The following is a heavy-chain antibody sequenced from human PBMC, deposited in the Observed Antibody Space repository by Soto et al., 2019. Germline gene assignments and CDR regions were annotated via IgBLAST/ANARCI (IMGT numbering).Heavy chain of an antibody. V-gene: IGHV1-18*04. CDR1: GYTFTSYG. CDR2: ISAYNGNT. J-gene: IGHJ5*02. Sequence: GASVKVSCKASGYTFTSYGISWVRQAPGQGLEWMGWISAYNGNTNYAQKLQGRVTMTTDTSTSTAYMELRSLRSDDTAVYYCARDHPYYYDSSGDRDSWFDPWGQGTLVTVSS. CDR3: ARDHPYYYDSSGDRDSWFDP. D-gene: IGHD3-22*01.